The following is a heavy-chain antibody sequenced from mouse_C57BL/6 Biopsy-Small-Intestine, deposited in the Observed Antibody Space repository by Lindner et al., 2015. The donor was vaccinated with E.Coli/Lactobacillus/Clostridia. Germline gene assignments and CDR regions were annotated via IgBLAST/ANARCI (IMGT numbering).Heavy chain of an antibody. CDR3: ADYYDGTQGFAY. CDR2: IYPRSGNT. D-gene: IGHD1-1*02. V-gene: IGHV1-81*01. J-gene: IGHJ3*01. Sequence: VQLQESGAELTRPGASVKLSCKTSGYTFTSFGLSWVKQRTGQGLEWIGEIYPRSGNTYSNEKFKGKATLTADKSSNTAYMQLSSLTSEDSAVYFCADYYDGTQGFAYWGPGTLVTVSA. CDR1: GYTFTSFG.